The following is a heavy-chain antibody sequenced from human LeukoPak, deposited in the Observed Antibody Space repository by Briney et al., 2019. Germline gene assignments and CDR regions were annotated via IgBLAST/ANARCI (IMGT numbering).Heavy chain of an antibody. V-gene: IGHV1-46*01. CDR1: GYTFTSYG. J-gene: IGHJ5*02. CDR2: INPSGGST. CDR3: ARDRYYDSSGYSPDNWFDP. D-gene: IGHD3-22*01. Sequence: ASVKVSCKASGYTFTSYGISWVRQAPGQGLEWMGIINPSGGSTSYAQKFQGRVTMTRDTSTSTVYMELSSLRSEDTAVYYCARDRYYDSSGYSPDNWFDPWGQGTLVTVSS.